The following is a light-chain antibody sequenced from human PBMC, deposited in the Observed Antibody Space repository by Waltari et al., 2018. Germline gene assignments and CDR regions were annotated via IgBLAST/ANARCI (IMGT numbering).Light chain of an antibody. J-gene: IGLJ3*02. Sequence: KAPKLMIYDVSKRPSGVSDRFSGSKSGNTASLTISGLQAEDETDYYCCSYAGSYTWVFGGGTKLTVL. CDR3: CSYAGSYTWV. CDR2: DVS. V-gene: IGLV2-11*01.